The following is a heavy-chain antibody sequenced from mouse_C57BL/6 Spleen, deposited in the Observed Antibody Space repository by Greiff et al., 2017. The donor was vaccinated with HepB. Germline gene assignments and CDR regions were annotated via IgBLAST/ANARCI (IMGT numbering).Heavy chain of an antibody. Sequence: VQLQQSGPELVKPGASVKISCKASGYAFSSSWMNWVKQRPGKGLEWIGRIYPGDGDTNYNGKFKGKATLTADKSSSTAYMQLSSLTSEDSAVYFCALINYDYDPYYFDYWGQGTTLTVSS. CDR3: ALINYDYDPYYFDY. V-gene: IGHV1-82*01. J-gene: IGHJ2*01. D-gene: IGHD2-4*01. CDR2: IYPGDGDT. CDR1: GYAFSSSW.